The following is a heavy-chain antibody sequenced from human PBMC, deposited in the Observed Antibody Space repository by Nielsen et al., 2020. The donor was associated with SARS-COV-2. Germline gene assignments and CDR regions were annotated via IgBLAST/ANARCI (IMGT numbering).Heavy chain of an antibody. CDR1: GYSFPTYW. J-gene: IGHJ6*03. D-gene: IGHD6-6*01. Sequence: GESLKISCKGSGYSFPTYWIGWVRQMPGKGLKWMGIIYPGDSDTRYSPSFQGQVTISADKSISTAYLQWSSLKASDTAKYYCARHTRSSSSFYYYYYTDVWGKGTTVTVSS. CDR2: IYPGDSDT. V-gene: IGHV5-51*01. CDR3: ARHTRSSSSFYYYYYTDV.